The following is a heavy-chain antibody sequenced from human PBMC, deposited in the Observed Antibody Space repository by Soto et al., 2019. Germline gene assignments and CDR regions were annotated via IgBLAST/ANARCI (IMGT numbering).Heavy chain of an antibody. Sequence: EVQLVESGGGLVQPGGSLRLSCAASGFTFSSYNMNWVRQAPGKGLEWVSYITSSSSTIYYADSVKGRFTISRDNAKNSLYLQMNSLRDEDTAVYYCARTLAAAAYYYYYVMYVWGQGPTVTVAS. CDR2: ITSSSSTI. J-gene: IGHJ6*02. CDR3: ARTLAAAAYYYYYVMYV. CDR1: GFTFSSYN. V-gene: IGHV3-48*02. D-gene: IGHD6-13*01.